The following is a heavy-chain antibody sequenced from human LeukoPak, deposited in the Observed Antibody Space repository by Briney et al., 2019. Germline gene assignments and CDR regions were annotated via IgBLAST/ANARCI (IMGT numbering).Heavy chain of an antibody. Sequence: GGSLRLSCAASGFTFSSYSMNWVRQAPGKGLEWVSSISSSSSYIYYADSVKGRFTISRDNAKNSLYLQMNSLRAEDTAVYYCARAWGYSGYEPLNYWGQGTLVTVSS. J-gene: IGHJ4*02. V-gene: IGHV3-21*01. CDR2: ISSSSSYI. CDR1: GFTFSSYS. CDR3: ARAWGYSGYEPLNY. D-gene: IGHD5-12*01.